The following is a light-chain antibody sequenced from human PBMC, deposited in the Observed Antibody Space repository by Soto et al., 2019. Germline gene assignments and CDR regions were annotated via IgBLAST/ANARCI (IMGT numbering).Light chain of an antibody. J-gene: IGKJ2*01. CDR2: ASS. Sequence: DIQMTQSPSSLSVSVGDRVTITCRASQSISSFLHWYQQKPGKAPQLLISASSILQSGVPSRFSGSGSGTDFTLTISSLQPKDFATYYCQQSYSTPYTFGQGTKLEIK. CDR1: QSISSF. CDR3: QQSYSTPYT. V-gene: IGKV1-39*01.